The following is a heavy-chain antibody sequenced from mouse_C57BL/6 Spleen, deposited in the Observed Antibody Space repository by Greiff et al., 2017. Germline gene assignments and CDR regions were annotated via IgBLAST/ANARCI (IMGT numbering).Heavy chain of an antibody. J-gene: IGHJ1*03. Sequence: EVKLVESGGGLVKPGGSLKLSCAASGFTFSSYAMSWVRQTPEKRLEWVATISDGGSYTYYPDNVKGRFTISRDNAKNNLYLQMSHLKSEDTAMYYCAREDGGYFEVWGTGTTVTVSS. CDR2: ISDGGSYT. V-gene: IGHV5-4*01. CDR1: GFTFSSYA. CDR3: AREDGGYFEV.